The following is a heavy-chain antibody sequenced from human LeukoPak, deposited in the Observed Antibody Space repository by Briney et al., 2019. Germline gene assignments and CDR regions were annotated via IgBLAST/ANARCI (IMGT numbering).Heavy chain of an antibody. V-gene: IGHV4-59*08. CDR2: IYYSGST. Sequence: SETLSLTCTVSGGSISSYYWSWIRQPPGKGLEWIGYIYYSGSTNYNPSLKSRVTISVDTSKNQFYLKLSSVTAADTAVYYCARQHRITMVRGVLSWFDPWGQGTLVTVSS. J-gene: IGHJ5*02. CDR1: GGSISSYY. D-gene: IGHD3-10*01. CDR3: ARQHRITMVRGVLSWFDP.